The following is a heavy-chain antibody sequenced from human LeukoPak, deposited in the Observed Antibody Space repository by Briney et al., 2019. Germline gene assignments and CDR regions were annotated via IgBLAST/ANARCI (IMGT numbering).Heavy chain of an antibody. CDR1: GFTFSSYA. D-gene: IGHD2-15*01. CDR2: ISSNGGST. J-gene: IGHJ4*02. V-gene: IGHV3-64*01. Sequence: GGSLRLSCAGSGFTFSSYAMHWVRQAPGKGLEYVSAISSNGGSTYYANSVKGRFTISRDNSKNTLYLQMGSLRAEDMAVYYCARLYCSGGGCYDDYWGQGTLVTVSS. CDR3: ARLYCSGGGCYDDY.